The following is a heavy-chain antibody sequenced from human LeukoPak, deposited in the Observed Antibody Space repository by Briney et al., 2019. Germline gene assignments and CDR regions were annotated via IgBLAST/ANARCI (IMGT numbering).Heavy chain of an antibody. Sequence: GGSLRLSCAATGYSFKDYDMHWVRQPPGKGLEWVSAINWNGSGIDYADSVKGRFTIFRDNAKKSLYLQLSSLRPEDTALYYCAKHLTATNTYIFFGLDVWGQGTSVTVSS. D-gene: IGHD1-26*01. J-gene: IGHJ6*02. CDR2: INWNGSGI. CDR1: GYSFKDYD. V-gene: IGHV3-9*01. CDR3: AKHLTATNTYIFFGLDV.